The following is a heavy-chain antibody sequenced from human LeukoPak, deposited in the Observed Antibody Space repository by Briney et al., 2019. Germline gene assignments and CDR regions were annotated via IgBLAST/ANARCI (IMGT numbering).Heavy chain of an antibody. D-gene: IGHD3-10*01. CDR3: AKDQEGMVRGVNDY. Sequence: GGSLRLSCAASGFTFSSYAMSWVRQAPGKGLEWVSAISGSGGSTYYADSVKGRFTISRDNSKITLYLQMNSLRAEDTAVYYCAKDQEGMVRGVNDYWGQGTLVTVSS. CDR2: ISGSGGST. J-gene: IGHJ4*02. V-gene: IGHV3-23*01. CDR1: GFTFSSYA.